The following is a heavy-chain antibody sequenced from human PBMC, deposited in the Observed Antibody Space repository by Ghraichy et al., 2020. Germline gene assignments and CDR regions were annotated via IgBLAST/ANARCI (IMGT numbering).Heavy chain of an antibody. D-gene: IGHD3-16*02. J-gene: IGHJ4*02. CDR1: GGSINSSSYY. V-gene: IGHV4-39*01. Sequence: LSLTCTVSGGSINSSSYYWGWIRQPPGKGLEWIGSISYSGSTYYNPSLKSRVTISVDTSKNQFSLKLSSVTAADTAVYYCARPLGSDYVWGSYRYWGQGTLVTVSS. CDR3: ARPLGSDYVWGSYRY. CDR2: ISYSGST.